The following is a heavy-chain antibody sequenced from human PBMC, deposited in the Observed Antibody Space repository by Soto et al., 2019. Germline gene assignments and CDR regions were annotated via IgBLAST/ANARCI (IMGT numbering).Heavy chain of an antibody. CDR3: ARGSTDSYPGSRIFDF. CDR1: GLTFGSRA. J-gene: IGHJ4*02. D-gene: IGHD3-10*01. Sequence: GALRLSCVASGLTFGSRAMTWVRQAPGEGLQWVSTITDTGGDAKYADSVRGRFVISRDNSKKTLYLQMTSLTAEDSAMYYCARGSTDSYPGSRIFDFWGRGTLVTVSS. V-gene: IGHV3-23*01. CDR2: ITDTGGDA.